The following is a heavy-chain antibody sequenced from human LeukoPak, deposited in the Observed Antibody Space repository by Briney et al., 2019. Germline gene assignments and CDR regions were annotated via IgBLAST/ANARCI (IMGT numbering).Heavy chain of an antibody. D-gene: IGHD3-22*01. V-gene: IGHV1-18*01. Sequence: GASVKVSCKASGYTFTSYGISWVRQAPGQGLEWMGWISAYNGNTNCAQKLQGRVTMTTDTSTSTAYMELRSLRSDDTAVYYCARDSVTSSPRGRYYYDSSGLPIDYWGQGTLVTVSS. CDR2: ISAYNGNT. CDR3: ARDSVTSSPRGRYYYDSSGLPIDY. J-gene: IGHJ4*02. CDR1: GYTFTSYG.